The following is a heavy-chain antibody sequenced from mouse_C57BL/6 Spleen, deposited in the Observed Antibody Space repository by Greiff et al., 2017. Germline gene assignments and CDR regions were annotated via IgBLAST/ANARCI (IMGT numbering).Heavy chain of an antibody. Sequence: VQLQQSGPELVKPGASVKISCKASGYSFTGYYLHWVKPSHGNILDWIGYIYPYTGVSSNNQKLKGKATLTVDKSASTAYMELRSRTSDDSAVYYCARAPDYYGSSYGFAYWGQGTLVTVSA. D-gene: IGHD1-1*01. V-gene: IGHV1-31*01. CDR1: GYSFTGYY. CDR3: ARAPDYYGSSYGFAY. J-gene: IGHJ3*01. CDR2: IYPYTGVS.